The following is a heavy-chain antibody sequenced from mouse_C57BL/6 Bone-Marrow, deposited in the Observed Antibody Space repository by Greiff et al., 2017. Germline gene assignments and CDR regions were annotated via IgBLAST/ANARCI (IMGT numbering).Heavy chain of an antibody. J-gene: IGHJ2*01. CDR3: TREGGPRCYYFDY. CDR2: IYPGNSDT. Sequence: VQLQQSGTVLARPGASVKMSCKTSGYTFTSYWMHWVKQRPGQGLEWIGAIYPGNSDTSYNQKFKGKAKLTAVTSASTAYMELSRLTNEDSAVYYCTREGGPRCYYFDYWGQGTTLTVSS. CDR1: GYTFTSYW. D-gene: IGHD1-1*01. V-gene: IGHV1-5*01.